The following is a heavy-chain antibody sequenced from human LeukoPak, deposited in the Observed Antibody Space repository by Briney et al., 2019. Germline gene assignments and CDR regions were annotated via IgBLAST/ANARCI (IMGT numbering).Heavy chain of an antibody. J-gene: IGHJ4*02. CDR1: GGSISSYY. D-gene: IGHD6-6*01. CDR3: SRERLAARRGAYYFDY. Sequence: PSETLSLTCTVSGGSISSYYWSWIRQPAGKGLEWIGRIYTSGSTNYNPSLKSRVTISVDKSKNQFSLKLSSVTAAATAVYYCSRERLAARRGAYYFDYWGQGTLVTVSS. CDR2: IYTSGST. V-gene: IGHV4-4*07.